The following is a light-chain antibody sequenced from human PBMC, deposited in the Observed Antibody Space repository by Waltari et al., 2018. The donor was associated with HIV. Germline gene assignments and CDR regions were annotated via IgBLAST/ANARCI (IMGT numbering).Light chain of an antibody. CDR2: DVD. CDR3: CSYVNTRTPVV. V-gene: IGLV2-11*01. J-gene: IGLJ3*02. CDR1: GSAVGSSNF. Sequence: QSALTQPRSVSGSPGQWVSISCTAYGSAVGSSNFVSWYQRHPGKAPRLMIFDVDQLPSGVPARFSGSRSGNTASLTLSGLQADDEAEYYCCSYVNTRTPVVFGGGTQVTVL.